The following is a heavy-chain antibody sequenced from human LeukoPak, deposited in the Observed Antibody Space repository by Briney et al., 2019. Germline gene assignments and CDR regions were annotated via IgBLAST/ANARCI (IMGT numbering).Heavy chain of an antibody. CDR3: ATRDGYNLLS. D-gene: IGHD5-24*01. V-gene: IGHV5-51*01. CDR2: IYPIESKT. CDR1: GYTYNSYW. Sequence: GESLKISCKGSGYTYNSYWIGWVRQMSGKGLEWIGIIYPIESKTKYSQSFEGQVTISADKSINTAYLQWTSLKASDTAMYFCATRDGYNLLSWGQGTLVTVSS. J-gene: IGHJ4*02.